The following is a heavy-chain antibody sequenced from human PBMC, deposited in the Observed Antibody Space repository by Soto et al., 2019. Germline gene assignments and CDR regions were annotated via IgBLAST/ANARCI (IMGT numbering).Heavy chain of an antibody. Sequence: PGGSLRLSCAASGFTFRSFTMNWVRQAPGKGLEWVSTISSNSAYIYYTDALRGRFTIPRDNAKNSLHLQMNSLRAEDTAVYYCTRGASRDSSARGWFDPWGPGTLVTVSS. CDR1: GFTFRSFT. J-gene: IGHJ5*02. V-gene: IGHV3-21*01. D-gene: IGHD6-13*01. CDR3: TRGASRDSSARGWFDP. CDR2: ISSNSAYI.